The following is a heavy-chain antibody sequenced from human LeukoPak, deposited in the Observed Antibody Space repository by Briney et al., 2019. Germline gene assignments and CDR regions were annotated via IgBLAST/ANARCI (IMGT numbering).Heavy chain of an antibody. V-gene: IGHV3-30-3*01. D-gene: IGHD1-26*01. J-gene: IGHJ4*02. Sequence: GGSLRLSCAASGFTFSTYAMTWVRQAPGKGLEWVAVISYDGSNKYYADSVKGRFTISRDNSKNTLYLQMNSLRAEDTAVYYCARDRWELRGYFDYWGQGTLVTVSS. CDR2: ISYDGSNK. CDR1: GFTFSTYA. CDR3: ARDRWELRGYFDY.